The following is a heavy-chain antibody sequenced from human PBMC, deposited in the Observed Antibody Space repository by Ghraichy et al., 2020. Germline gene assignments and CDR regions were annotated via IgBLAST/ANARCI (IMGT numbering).Heavy chain of an antibody. D-gene: IGHD3-10*01. CDR3: AKGDEVGYCYGSGSYNY. Sequence: GGSLRLSCAASGFTFSSYAMSWVRQAPGKGLEWVSAISGSGGSTYYADSVKGRFTISRDKSKTTLYLQMKSLRAEDTAVYYCAKGDEVGYCYGSGSYNYWREGGLVTLS. CDR1: GFTFSSYA. CDR2: ISGSGGST. J-gene: IGHJ4*02. V-gene: IGHV3-23*01.